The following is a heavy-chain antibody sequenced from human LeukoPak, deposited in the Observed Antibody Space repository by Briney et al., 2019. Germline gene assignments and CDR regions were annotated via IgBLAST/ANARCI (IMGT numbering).Heavy chain of an antibody. V-gene: IGHV3-48*01. D-gene: IGHD3-3*01. Sequence: PGGSLRLSCAASGFTFSSYSMNWVRQAPGKGLEWVSYISSSSSTIYYADSVKGRFTISRDNSKNTLYLQMNSLRAEDTAVYYCAKDFFAISPAGPFDYWGQGTLVTVSS. J-gene: IGHJ4*02. CDR3: AKDFFAISPAGPFDY. CDR2: ISSSSSTI. CDR1: GFTFSSYS.